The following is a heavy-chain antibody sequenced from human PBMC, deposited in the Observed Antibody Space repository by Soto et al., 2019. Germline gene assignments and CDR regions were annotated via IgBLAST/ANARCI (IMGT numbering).Heavy chain of an antibody. Sequence: EVQLVESGGGLVQPGRSLRLSCAASGFTFDDYAMHWVRQAPGKGLEWVSGISWNSGSIGYADSVKGRFTISRDNAKNSLYLQMNSLRAVDTALYYCAKDHQWLLRSVAFDIWGQGTMVTVSS. CDR1: GFTFDDYA. CDR2: ISWNSGSI. V-gene: IGHV3-9*01. D-gene: IGHD6-19*01. CDR3: AKDHQWLLRSVAFDI. J-gene: IGHJ3*02.